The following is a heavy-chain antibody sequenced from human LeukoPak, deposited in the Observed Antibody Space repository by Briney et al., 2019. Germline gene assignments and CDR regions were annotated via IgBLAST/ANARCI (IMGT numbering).Heavy chain of an antibody. V-gene: IGHV4-34*01. CDR2: INHSGST. CDR1: GFTFSSYS. CDR3: ARCTQADFLYYFDY. Sequence: PGGSLRLSCAASGFTFSSYSMNWVRQPPGKGLEWIGEINHSGSTNYNPSLKSRVTISVDTSKNQFPLKLSSVTAADTAVYYCARCTQADFLYYFDYWGQGTLVTVSS. J-gene: IGHJ4*02. D-gene: IGHD3-3*01.